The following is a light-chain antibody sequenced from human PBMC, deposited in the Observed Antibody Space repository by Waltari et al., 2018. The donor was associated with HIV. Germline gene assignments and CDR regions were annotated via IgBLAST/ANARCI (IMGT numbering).Light chain of an antibody. CDR1: GSNIGTNT. CDR3: AAWDDSLNGQVV. CDR2: GED. V-gene: IGLV1-44*01. Sequence: HSVLTQPASVSATPGQRVTISCSGSGSNIGTNTVSWYQIFPGTAPKLFIFGEDHRPSGVPDRFSGSKCGTSASLTISGLQCEDEATYFCAAWDDSLNGQVVFGGGTLLTVL. J-gene: IGLJ2*01.